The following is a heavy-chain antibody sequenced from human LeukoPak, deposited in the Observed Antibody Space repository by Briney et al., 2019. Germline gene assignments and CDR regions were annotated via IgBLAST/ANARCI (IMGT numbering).Heavy chain of an antibody. Sequence: GASVKVSCKASGYTFTTYYIHWVRQAPGQGLEWMGMINPSDGATTYAQKFQGRGTMTRDMSTTTVYMDVRTLRSEDTAVYFCAREQRVGLSGNLGGLFASYHTYYYMDVWGRGTTVTVSS. V-gene: IGHV1-46*01. J-gene: IGHJ6*03. CDR1: GYTFTTYY. CDR3: AREQRVGLSGNLGGLFASYHTYYYMDV. D-gene: IGHD1-26*01. CDR2: INPSDGAT.